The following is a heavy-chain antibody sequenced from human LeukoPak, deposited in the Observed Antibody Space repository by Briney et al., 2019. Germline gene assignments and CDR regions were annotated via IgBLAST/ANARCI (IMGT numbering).Heavy chain of an antibody. CDR1: GFTFSSYW. J-gene: IGHJ4*02. Sequence: GGSLRLSCAASGFTFSSYWMSWVRLAPGKGPEWVSGISGTGGSPYYADSVQGRFTISRDNSKNTLYLEMNSLRAEDTAVYYCAKDRVYHYDSSGYYSDYWGQGTLVTVSS. D-gene: IGHD3-22*01. V-gene: IGHV3-23*01. CDR2: ISGTGGSP. CDR3: AKDRVYHYDSSGYYSDY.